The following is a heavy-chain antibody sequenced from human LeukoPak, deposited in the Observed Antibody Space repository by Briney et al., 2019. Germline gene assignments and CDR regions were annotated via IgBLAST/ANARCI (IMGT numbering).Heavy chain of an antibody. J-gene: IGHJ4*02. D-gene: IGHD1-26*01. CDR1: GFSFRTSW. CDR3: ARGLGSPTDY. Sequence: GGSLRLSCAASGFSFRTSWMHWLRQAPGKGLVWVSRINDDGSTTTYAESVKGRFTISRDNARSTVYLQMNSLRAEDTAVYYCARGLGSPTDYWGQGTLVTVSS. V-gene: IGHV3-74*01. CDR2: INDDGSTT.